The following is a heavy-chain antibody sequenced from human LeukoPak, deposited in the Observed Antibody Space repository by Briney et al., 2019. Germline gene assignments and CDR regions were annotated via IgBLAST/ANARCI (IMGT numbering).Heavy chain of an antibody. D-gene: IGHD3-9*01. CDR1: GFTFSSHG. V-gene: IGHV3-7*01. J-gene: IGHJ4*02. Sequence: GGSLRLSCAASGFTFSSHGMTWVRQAPGKGLEWVANIEGDGSEKYYVDSVKGRLTISRDNAKHSLYLQMNSLRAEDTAVSYCASLSLVVDIFFGLFTIFWLVFIWRYWGQGTLVTVSS. CDR3: ASLSLVVDIFFGLFTIFWLVFIWRY. CDR2: IEGDGSEK.